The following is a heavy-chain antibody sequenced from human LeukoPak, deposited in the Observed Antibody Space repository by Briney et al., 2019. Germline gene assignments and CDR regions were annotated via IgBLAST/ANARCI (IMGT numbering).Heavy chain of an antibody. V-gene: IGHV3-48*01. D-gene: IGHD3-3*01. J-gene: IGHJ6*03. Sequence: GGSLRLSCEASGFTFSSYSMYWVRQAPGKGLEWISYISSSSSTTHYADSVKGRFTISRDDAKYSLYLQMNSLSAEDTAVYYCASTYDFWSGYDYYYYMDVWGKGTSVTVSS. CDR1: GFTFSSYS. CDR3: ASTYDFWSGYDYYYYMDV. CDR2: ISSSSSTT.